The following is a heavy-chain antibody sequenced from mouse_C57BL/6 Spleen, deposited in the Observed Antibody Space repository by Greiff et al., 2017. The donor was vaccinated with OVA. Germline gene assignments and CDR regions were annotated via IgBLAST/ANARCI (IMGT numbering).Heavy chain of an antibody. D-gene: IGHD2-5*01. V-gene: IGHV1-26*01. CDR1: GYTFTDYY. Sequence: EVQLQQSGPELVKPGASVKISCKASGYTFTDYYMNWVKQSHGKSLEWIGDINPNNGGTSYNQKFKGKATLTVDKSSSTAYMELRSLTSEDSAVYYCARPYYSNRYWYFDVWGTGTTVTVSS. CDR2: INPNNGGT. CDR3: ARPYYSNRYWYFDV. J-gene: IGHJ1*03.